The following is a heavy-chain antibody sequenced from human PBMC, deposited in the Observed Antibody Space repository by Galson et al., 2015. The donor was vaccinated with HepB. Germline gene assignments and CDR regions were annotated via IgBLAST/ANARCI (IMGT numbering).Heavy chain of an antibody. D-gene: IGHD2-8*01. J-gene: IGHJ4*02. CDR1: GFIFSNYG. V-gene: IGHV3-33*01. CDR3: ARDSGNGGSQD. Sequence: SLRLSCAASGFIFSNYGMLWVRQAPGKGLEWVAHIWYDGTYKHYADSVKGRFTISRDNAKNTLFLQMNSLRAEDTAVYYCARDSGNGGSQDWGQGTLVSVSS. CDR2: IWYDGTYK.